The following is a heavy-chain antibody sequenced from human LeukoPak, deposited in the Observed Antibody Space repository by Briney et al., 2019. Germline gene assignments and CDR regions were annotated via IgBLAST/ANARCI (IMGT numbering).Heavy chain of an antibody. J-gene: IGHJ4*02. V-gene: IGHV5-51*01. CDR2: IYPGDSDT. Sequence: GESLKISCKGSGYRFSSYWVAWVRQMPGKGLEWMGIIYPGDSDTRYSPSFQGQVTMSADKSINTAYLQWSSLKASDTAMYHCARRQGCSSTSCPPDSWGQGTLVTVSS. D-gene: IGHD2-2*01. CDR3: ARRQGCSSTSCPPDS. CDR1: GYRFSSYW.